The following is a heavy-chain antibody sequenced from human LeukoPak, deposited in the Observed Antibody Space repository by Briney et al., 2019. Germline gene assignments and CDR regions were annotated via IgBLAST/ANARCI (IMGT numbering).Heavy chain of an antibody. V-gene: IGHV3-23*01. Sequence: GGSLRLSCAASGLTFSSYAMSWVRQAPGKGLEWVSAISGSGGSTYYADSVKGRFTISRDNSKNTLYLQMNSLRAEDTAVCYCAKGLFYVNLDYWGQGTLVTVSS. D-gene: IGHD5/OR15-5a*01. CDR3: AKGLFYVNLDY. CDR2: ISGSGGST. CDR1: GLTFSSYA. J-gene: IGHJ4*02.